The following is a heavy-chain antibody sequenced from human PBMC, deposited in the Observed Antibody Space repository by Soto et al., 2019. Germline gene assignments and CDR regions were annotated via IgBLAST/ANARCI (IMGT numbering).Heavy chain of an antibody. CDR2: IYYSGST. V-gene: IGHV4-59*01. Sequence: SETLSLTLTFSGDSISSSYWSWLRQPPGKGLEWMGNIYYSGSTNYNPSLKNRVTISVDTAKTQFSLKLIAVTAADTAVYYCARDGEYCSSSACFGFFDCWGQGTLVTVS. CDR1: GDSISSSY. J-gene: IGHJ4*01. CDR3: ARDGEYCSSSACFGFFDC. D-gene: IGHD2-2*01.